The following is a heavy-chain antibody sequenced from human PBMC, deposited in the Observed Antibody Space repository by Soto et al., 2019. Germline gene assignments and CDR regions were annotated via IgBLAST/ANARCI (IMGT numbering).Heavy chain of an antibody. CDR1: GGSISSGGYY. Sequence: QVQLQESGPGLVKPSQTLSLTCTVSGGSISSGGYYWSWIRQHPGKGLEWIGYIYYSGSTYYNPSLKGRVTISVETSKNQFSLKLSSVTAADTAVYCCARVWGINWFDPWGQGTLVTVSS. V-gene: IGHV4-31*03. J-gene: IGHJ5*02. CDR3: ARVWGINWFDP. D-gene: IGHD1-26*01. CDR2: IYYSGST.